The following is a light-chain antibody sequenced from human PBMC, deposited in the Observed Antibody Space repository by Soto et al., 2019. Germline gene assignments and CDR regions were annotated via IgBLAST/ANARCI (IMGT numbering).Light chain of an antibody. Sequence: EIVLTQSPGTXXLSPGERATXXXXASQSISSSYLAWCQQKPGQAPRLLIYGASSRATVIPDRFSGSGSVTDFNLTISRLKPEDFAVYFCQQPSSSPYTFGQGTKLEIK. CDR3: QQPSSSPYT. J-gene: IGKJ2*01. V-gene: IGKV3-20*01. CDR2: GAS. CDR1: QSISSSY.